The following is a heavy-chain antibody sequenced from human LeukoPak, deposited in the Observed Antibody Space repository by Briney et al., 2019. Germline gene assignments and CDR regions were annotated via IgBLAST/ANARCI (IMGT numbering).Heavy chain of an antibody. V-gene: IGHV1-2*02. D-gene: IGHD5-12*01. J-gene: IGHJ4*02. CDR3: ARVDTVGTVNPFY. CDR2: LRPDTGAT. CDR1: GYTFTSYD. Sequence: ASVKVSCKASGYTFTSYDINWVRQATGQGLERMGWLRPDTGATNFAQNFLGRVTTTGDTSISTAYMELSRLRPDDTAVYYCARVDTVGTVNPFYWGQGTLVTVSS.